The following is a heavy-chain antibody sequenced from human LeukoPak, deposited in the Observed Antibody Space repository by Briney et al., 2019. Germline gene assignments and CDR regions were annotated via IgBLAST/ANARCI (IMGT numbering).Heavy chain of an antibody. Sequence: GRSLTLSCAASGFTFDDYAMHWVRQFPGKGLEWVSGISWHSNSIDYADSVRGRFTISRDNAKNSLYLQMNSLRPEDTALYYCAKDMSASSGYEFDFWGQGTLVSVSS. D-gene: IGHD5-12*01. J-gene: IGHJ4*02. V-gene: IGHV3-9*01. CDR1: GFTFDDYA. CDR3: AKDMSASSGYEFDF. CDR2: ISWHSNSI.